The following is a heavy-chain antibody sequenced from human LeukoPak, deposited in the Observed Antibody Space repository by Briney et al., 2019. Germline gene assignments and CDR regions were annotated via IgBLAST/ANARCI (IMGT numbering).Heavy chain of an antibody. CDR2: IESGGST. J-gene: IGHJ6*02. CDR1: GFTVSSKY. V-gene: IGHV3-53*01. D-gene: IGHD3-10*01. CDR3: ARVGSYYDMDV. Sequence: GGSLRLSCAASGFTVSSKYMNWVRQAPGKGLEWVSVIESGGSTYYADSVKGRFTVSRGNFQNTLYLQMNSLRAEDTAVYYCARVGSYYDMDVWGQGTTVTVSS.